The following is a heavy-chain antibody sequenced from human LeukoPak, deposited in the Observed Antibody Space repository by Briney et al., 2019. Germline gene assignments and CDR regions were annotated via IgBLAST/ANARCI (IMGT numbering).Heavy chain of an antibody. CDR3: AKEGMIRGVIDY. CDR2: VHTSGST. D-gene: IGHD3-10*01. V-gene: IGHV4-4*07. CDR1: RASISPYY. Sequence: PSETLSLTCTVSRASISPYYWTWIRQPAGKGLEWIGHVHTSGSTNYNPSLKSRVTMSIDTSTNQFSLKLNSLTAADTAVYYCAKEGMIRGVIDYWGQGAPVTVSS. J-gene: IGHJ4*02.